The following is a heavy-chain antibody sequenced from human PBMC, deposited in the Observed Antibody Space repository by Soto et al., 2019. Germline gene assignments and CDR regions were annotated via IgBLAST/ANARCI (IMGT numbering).Heavy chain of an antibody. Sequence: GGSLRLSCAASGFTFSNFAMSWVRQSPGKGLEWVSAISASGGTTYSADPVKGRFIISRDSAKKTMFLQMNNLRAEDTAVYYCAVSTYYIFRFDYWGQGILVTVSS. V-gene: IGHV3-23*01. D-gene: IGHD3-10*01. CDR2: ISASGGTT. J-gene: IGHJ4*02. CDR1: GFTFSNFA. CDR3: AVSTYYIFRFDY.